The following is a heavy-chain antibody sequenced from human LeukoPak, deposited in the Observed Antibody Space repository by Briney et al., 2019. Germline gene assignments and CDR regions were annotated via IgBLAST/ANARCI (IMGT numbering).Heavy chain of an antibody. D-gene: IGHD6-19*01. J-gene: IGHJ3*02. CDR2: ISSSGSTI. CDR1: GFTFSSYS. CDR3: AKAVAGTPNDAFDI. V-gene: IGHV3-21*04. Sequence: PGGSLRLSCAASGFTFSSYSMNWVRQAPGKGLEWVSSISSSGSTIYYADSVKGRFTISRDNSKNTLYLQMNSLRAEDTAVYYCAKAVAGTPNDAFDIWGQGTMVTVSS.